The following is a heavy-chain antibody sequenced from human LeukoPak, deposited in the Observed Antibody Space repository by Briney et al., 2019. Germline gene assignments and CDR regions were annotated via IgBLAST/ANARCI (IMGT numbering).Heavy chain of an antibody. CDR2: IYNGGNT. D-gene: IGHD1-1*01. CDR3: ASGGTTGRYYYAVDV. J-gene: IGHJ6*02. Sequence: PSQTLSLTCTVSGGSISSGNFCWSWIRQPPGKGLEWIGYIYNGGNTYYNPSLKSRLSMSVDTSKSQFSLRLRSVTAADTAVYYCASGGTTGRYYYAVDVWGQGTTVTVSS. V-gene: IGHV4-30-4*01. CDR1: GGSISSGNFC.